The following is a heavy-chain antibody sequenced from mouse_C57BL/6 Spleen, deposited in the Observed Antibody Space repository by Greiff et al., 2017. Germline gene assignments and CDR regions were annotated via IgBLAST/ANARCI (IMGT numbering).Heavy chain of an antibody. CDR1: GYTFTSYW. Sequence: QVQLQQPGAELVRPGSSVKLSCKASGYTFTSYWMDWVKQRPGQGLEWIGNIYPSDSETHYNQKFKDKATLTVDKSSTTAYMQLSSLTSEASAVYYCARGDGGFAYWGQGTLVTVSA. V-gene: IGHV1-61*01. CDR3: ARGDGGFAY. J-gene: IGHJ3*01. D-gene: IGHD3-3*01. CDR2: IYPSDSET.